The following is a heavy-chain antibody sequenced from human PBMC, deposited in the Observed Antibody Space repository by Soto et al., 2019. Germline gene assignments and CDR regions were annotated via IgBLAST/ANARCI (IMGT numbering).Heavy chain of an antibody. CDR2: ISGSGGST. CDR3: AKDGAVTTKSRHNWFDP. CDR1: GFTVSSNY. D-gene: IGHD4-17*01. J-gene: IGHJ5*02. Sequence: GGSLRLSCAASGFTVSSNYMSWVRQAPGKGLEWVSAISGSGGSTYYADSVKGRFTISSDNSKNTLYLQMNSLRAEDTAVYYCAKDGAVTTKSRHNWFDPWGQGTLVTVSS. V-gene: IGHV3-23*01.